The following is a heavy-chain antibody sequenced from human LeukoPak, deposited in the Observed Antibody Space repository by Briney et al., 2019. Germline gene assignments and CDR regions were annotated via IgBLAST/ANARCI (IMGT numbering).Heavy chain of an antibody. CDR3: ARSSVDTAMVTYYFDY. V-gene: IGHV4-4*02. CDR1: GGSISSSNW. CDR2: IYYSGST. J-gene: IGHJ4*02. D-gene: IGHD5-18*01. Sequence: PSGTLSLTCAVSGGSISSSNWWSWVRQPPGKGLEWIGYIYYSGSTNYNPSLKSRVTISVDTSKNQFSLKLSSVTAADTAVYYCARSSVDTAMVTYYFDYWGQGTLVTVSS.